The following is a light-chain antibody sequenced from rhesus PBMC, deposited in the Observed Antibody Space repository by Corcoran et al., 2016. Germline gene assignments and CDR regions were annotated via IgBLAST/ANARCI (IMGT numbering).Light chain of an antibody. CDR1: QNIYSN. CDR2: EAS. Sequence: DIQMTQSPSALSSSVGDRVTISCRASQNIYSNLAWYQQKPGKAPKLLIYEASSLQTGIPSRFIGRGYGTDFSLTISSLQPEDSAAYYCQHYYDNPYSFGQGTKVEIK. J-gene: IGKJ2*01. CDR3: QHYYDNPYS. V-gene: IGKV1S12*01.